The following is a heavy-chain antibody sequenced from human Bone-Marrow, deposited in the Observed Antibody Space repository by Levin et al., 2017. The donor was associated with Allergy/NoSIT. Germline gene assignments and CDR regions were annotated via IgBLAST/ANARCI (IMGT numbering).Heavy chain of an antibody. J-gene: IGHJ2*01. CDR1: GGSFSGYY. CDR3: ARVGIQPLVYFDL. V-gene: IGHV4-34*01. Sequence: SETLSLTCAVYGGSFSGYYWSWIRQPPGTGLEWIGEINHSGSTNYNPSLKSRVTISVDTSKNQFSLKLSSVTAADTAVYYCARVGIQPLVYFDLWGRGTLVTVSS. D-gene: IGHD1-26*01. CDR2: INHSGST.